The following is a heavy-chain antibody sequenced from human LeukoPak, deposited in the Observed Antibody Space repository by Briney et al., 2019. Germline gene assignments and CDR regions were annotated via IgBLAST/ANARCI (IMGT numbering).Heavy chain of an antibody. CDR1: GFTFSNYW. CDR2: IRQDGSET. D-gene: IGHD1-26*01. CDR3: ARTSGSGHDAFDI. Sequence: GGSLRLSCAASGFTFSNYWMSWVRQAPGKGLEWVAKIRQDGSETYYVDSVKGRFTISRDNAKNSLYLQMNSLRAEDTAVYYCARTSGSGHDAFDIWGQGTMVTVSS. V-gene: IGHV3-7*01. J-gene: IGHJ3*02.